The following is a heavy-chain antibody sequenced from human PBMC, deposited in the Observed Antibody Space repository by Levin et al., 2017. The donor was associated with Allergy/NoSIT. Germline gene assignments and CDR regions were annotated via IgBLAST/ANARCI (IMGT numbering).Heavy chain of an antibody. V-gene: IGHV3-23*01. Sequence: ETLSLTCAVSGISFNNYGMSWVRQAPGKGLEWVSSISSNGGRTNYADSVKGRFTISRDNSKETLYLQMSSLRGEDTAVYFCAKNEDLYCGGDCYPFYFDDWGQGTLATVSS. D-gene: IGHD2-21*02. CDR1: GISFNNYG. CDR3: AKNEDLYCGGDCYPFYFDD. J-gene: IGHJ4*02. CDR2: ISSNGGRT.